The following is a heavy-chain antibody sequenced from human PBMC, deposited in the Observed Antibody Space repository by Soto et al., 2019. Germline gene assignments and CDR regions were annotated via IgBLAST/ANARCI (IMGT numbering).Heavy chain of an antibody. Sequence: GGSLRLSCAASGFTFSSYSMNWVRQAPGKGLEWVSSISSSSSYIYYADSVKGRFTISRDNAKNSLYLQMNSLRAEDTAVYYCARVYDFQGPIDYWGQGTLVTVSS. D-gene: IGHD3-3*01. CDR1: GFTFSSYS. CDR2: ISSSSSYI. V-gene: IGHV3-21*01. J-gene: IGHJ4*02. CDR3: ARVYDFQGPIDY.